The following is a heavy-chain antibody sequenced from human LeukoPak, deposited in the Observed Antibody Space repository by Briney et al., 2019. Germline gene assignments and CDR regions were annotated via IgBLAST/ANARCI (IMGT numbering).Heavy chain of an antibody. V-gene: IGHV1-24*01. D-gene: IGHD5-18*01. J-gene: IGHJ4*02. CDR3: VTGFTTMAVDYFDY. CDR2: SDPEDGER. Sequence: WASVKVSCKVSGKTLSDLSIHWLRQPPGKGLEWLGGSDPEDGERIYAQMFQGRVTMTEDTSIDTAYMELSSLRSEDTAVYYCVTGFTTMAVDYFDYWAREPWSPSPQ. CDR1: GKTLSDLS.